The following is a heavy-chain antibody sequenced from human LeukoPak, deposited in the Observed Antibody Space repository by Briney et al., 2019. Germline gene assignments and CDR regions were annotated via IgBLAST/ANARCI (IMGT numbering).Heavy chain of an antibody. CDR1: GGSFSGYY. CDR2: INHSGST. CDR3: ARARGPRYSSSWYWSYFDY. Sequence: SETLSLTXAVYGGSFSGYYWSWIRQPPGKGLEWIGEINHSGSTNYNPSLKSRVTISVDTSKNQFSLKLSSVTAADTAVYYCARARGPRYSSSWYWSYFDYWGQGTLVTVSS. V-gene: IGHV4-34*01. J-gene: IGHJ4*02. D-gene: IGHD6-13*01.